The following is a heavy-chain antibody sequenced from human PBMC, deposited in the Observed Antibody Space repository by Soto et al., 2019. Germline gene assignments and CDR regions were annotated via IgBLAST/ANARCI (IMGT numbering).Heavy chain of an antibody. J-gene: IGHJ4*02. CDR1: GGSFSGYY. V-gene: IGHV4-34*01. CDR3: ARAYDFTIDY. CDR2: INHSGST. Sequence: QVQLQPWGAGLLKPSETLSLTCAVYGGSFSGYYWTYIRQPPGKGLEWIGDINHSGSTNYNPSLKSRVTISVDTSKNQFSLKLSSVTAADTAVYYCARAYDFTIDYWGQGTLVTVSS. D-gene: IGHD3-10*01.